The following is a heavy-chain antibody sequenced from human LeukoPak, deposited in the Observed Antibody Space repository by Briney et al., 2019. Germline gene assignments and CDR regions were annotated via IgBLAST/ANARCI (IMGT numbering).Heavy chain of an antibody. D-gene: IGHD6-19*01. Sequence: PSETLSLTCAVYGGSFSGYYWSWVRQAPGKGLEWVSSISGGGDSTHYEDSVKGRFSISRDNSKNTLYLQINSLRAEDTATYHCAKDRAVAGISAATDWGQGTLVTVSS. V-gene: IGHV3-23*01. CDR3: AKDRAVAGISAATD. CDR2: ISGGGDST. J-gene: IGHJ4*02. CDR1: GGSFSGYY.